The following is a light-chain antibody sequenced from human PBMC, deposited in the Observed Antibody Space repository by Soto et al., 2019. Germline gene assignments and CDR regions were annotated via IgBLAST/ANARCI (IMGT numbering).Light chain of an antibody. J-gene: IGLJ2*01. CDR3: LLFYGHGVV. Sequence: QAVVTQEPSLTVSPGGTVTLTCASSTGAVTSGYYPNWFQQRPGQPPRALIYSTTYKHSWTPARFSGALLGGRAALTLSGAQPEEEADFYCLLFYGHGVVFGGGTQLTVL. CDR1: TGAVTSGYY. V-gene: IGLV7-43*01. CDR2: STT.